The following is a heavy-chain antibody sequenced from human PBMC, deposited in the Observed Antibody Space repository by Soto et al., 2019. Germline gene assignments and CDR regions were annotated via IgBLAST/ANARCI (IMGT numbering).Heavy chain of an antibody. V-gene: IGHV2-26*01. Sequence: SGPTLVNPTETLTLTCTVSGFSLSNARMDVSWIRQPPGKALEWLAHIFSNDQKSYTTSLKSRLTISKDTSKSQVVLIMTNMDSVDTATYFCARTRSAYNFWSGGYDYWGRGTLVTVSS. CDR1: GFSLSNARMD. CDR3: ARTRSAYNFWSGGYDY. D-gene: IGHD3-3*01. CDR2: IFSNDQK. J-gene: IGHJ4*02.